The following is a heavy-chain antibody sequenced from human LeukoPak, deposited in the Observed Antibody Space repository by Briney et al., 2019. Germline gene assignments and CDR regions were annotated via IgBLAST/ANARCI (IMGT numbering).Heavy chain of an antibody. J-gene: IGHJ4*02. CDR2: IYYSGST. D-gene: IGHD1-26*01. CDR3: ARHGGSYPFDY. V-gene: IGHV4-39*01. Sequence: GSLRLSCAASGFTFSSYGMSWVRQPPGKGLEWIGSIYYSGSTYYNPSLKSRVTTSVDTSKNQFSLKLSSVTAADTAVYYCARHGGSYPFDYWGQGTLVTVSS. CDR1: GFTFSSYG.